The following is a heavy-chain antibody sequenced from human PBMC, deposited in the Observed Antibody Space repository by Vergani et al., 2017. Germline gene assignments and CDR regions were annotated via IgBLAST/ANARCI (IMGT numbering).Heavy chain of an antibody. D-gene: IGHD6-19*01. J-gene: IGHJ4*02. Sequence: QVQLVETGGGVFQPGRSLRLSCAASGFTFSSSGMHWVRQAPGKGLEWVAFIRYDGSNKYYADSVKGRFTISRDNSKSTLYLQMNSLRAEDTAVYYCAKEDVIAVGYFDYWGQGTLVTVSS. CDR3: AKEDVIAVGYFDY. CDR2: IRYDGSNK. V-gene: IGHV3-30*02. CDR1: GFTFSSSG.